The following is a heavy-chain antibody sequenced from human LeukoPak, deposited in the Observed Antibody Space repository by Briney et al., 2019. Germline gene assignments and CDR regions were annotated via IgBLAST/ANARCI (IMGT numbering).Heavy chain of an antibody. CDR3: ASFSVDYGGH. D-gene: IGHD4-17*01. Sequence: GGSLRLSCAASGFNFDRYGMSWVRQVPGKGLEWLCGINWNGGSTVYAESVKGRFTISRDNPKKSLYLQMNTLRAEDTAFYYCASFSVDYGGHWGQGILVTVSS. CDR2: INWNGGST. V-gene: IGHV3-20*04. J-gene: IGHJ4*02. CDR1: GFNFDRYG.